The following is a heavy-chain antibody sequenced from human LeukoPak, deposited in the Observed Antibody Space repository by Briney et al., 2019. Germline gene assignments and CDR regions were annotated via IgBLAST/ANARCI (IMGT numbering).Heavy chain of an antibody. CDR2: INQDGREK. Sequence: GGSLRLSCAASGFTFSSYWMSWVRQAPGKGLEWVANINQDGREKYYVDSVKGRFTISRDNAKNSLYLQMNSLRAEDTAVYFCAKGDKFSGDYWGQGTLVTVSS. J-gene: IGHJ4*02. CDR3: AKGDKFSGDY. D-gene: IGHD3-16*01. V-gene: IGHV3-7*01. CDR1: GFTFSSYW.